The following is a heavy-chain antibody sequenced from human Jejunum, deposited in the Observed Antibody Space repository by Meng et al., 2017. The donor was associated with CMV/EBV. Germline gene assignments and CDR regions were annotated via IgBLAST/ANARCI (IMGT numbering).Heavy chain of an antibody. CDR1: GGSISNYY. D-gene: IGHD4-23*01. V-gene: IGHV4-4*07. J-gene: IGHJ3*02. Sequence: CSVYGGSISNYYWTWIRKSAGKGLEWIGRIYSTGPTNYNPSLKGRVTMSVDTAKNQFSLKLGSITPSDTAVYYCARSAAVDPDTFDMWGQGTMVTVSS. CDR2: IYSTGPT. CDR3: ARSAAVDPDTFDM.